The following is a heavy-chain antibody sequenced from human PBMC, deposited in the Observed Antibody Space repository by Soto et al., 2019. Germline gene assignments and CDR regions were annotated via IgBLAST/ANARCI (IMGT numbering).Heavy chain of an antibody. J-gene: IGHJ4*02. CDR3: ARNYYDSSGYYYDYFDY. V-gene: IGHV4-34*01. Sequence: SETLSLTCAVYGGSFSGYYWSWIRQPPGKGLEWIGEINHSGSTNYNPSLKSRVTISVDTSKNQFSLKLSSVTAADTAVYYCARNYYDSSGYYYDYFDYWGQGTLVTVS. D-gene: IGHD3-22*01. CDR1: GGSFSGYY. CDR2: INHSGST.